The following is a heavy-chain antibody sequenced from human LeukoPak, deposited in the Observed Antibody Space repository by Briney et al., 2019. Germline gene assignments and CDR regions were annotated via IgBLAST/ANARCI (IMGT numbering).Heavy chain of an antibody. D-gene: IGHD3-22*01. V-gene: IGHV4-34*01. CDR1: GGSFSGYY. CDR3: ARARGGFDSSGHFDY. J-gene: IGHJ4*02. Sequence: PSETLSLTCAVYGGSFSGYYWSWIRQPPGKGLEWIGEINHSGSTNYNPSLKSRVTISVDTSKNQFSLKLSSVTAADTAVYYCARARGGFDSSGHFDYWGQGTLVTVSS. CDR2: INHSGST.